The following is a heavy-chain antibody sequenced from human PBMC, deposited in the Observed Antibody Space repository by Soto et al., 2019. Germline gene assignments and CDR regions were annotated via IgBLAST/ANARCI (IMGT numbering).Heavy chain of an antibody. Sequence: GGSLRLSCAASGFTFSTHAMNWVRQAPGKGLEWVSGISGSGGSTYYADSVKGRFTISRDNSKNTLYLQMNSLRAEDTAIYYCAKDPEVVVTAPDYWGQGTLVTVSS. V-gene: IGHV3-23*01. CDR1: GFTFSTHA. CDR2: ISGSGGST. CDR3: AKDPEVVVTAPDY. D-gene: IGHD2-21*02. J-gene: IGHJ4*02.